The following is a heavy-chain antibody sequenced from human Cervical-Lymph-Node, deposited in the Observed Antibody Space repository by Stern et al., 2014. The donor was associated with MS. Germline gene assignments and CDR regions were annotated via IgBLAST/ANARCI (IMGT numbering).Heavy chain of an antibody. J-gene: IGHJ6*02. CDR2: ISYDGSNK. Sequence: VQLVESGGGVVQPGRSLRLSCAASGFAFSNYAMYWVRQAPGKGLEWVALISYDGSNKDVADAVKGRFTISRDNSKNTLFLQMNSLRSEDTAMYYYGMDVWGQGTTVSVSS. CDR1: GFAFSNYA. V-gene: IGHV3-30-3*01. CDR3: GMDV.